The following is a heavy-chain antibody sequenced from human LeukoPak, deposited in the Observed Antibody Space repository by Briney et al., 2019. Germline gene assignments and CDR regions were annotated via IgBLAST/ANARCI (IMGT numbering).Heavy chain of an antibody. V-gene: IGHV3-21*01. D-gene: IGHD5-12*01. Sequence: GGSLRLSCAASGFTFSTYTINWVRQAPGKGLQWVSSMSSSGDSIHLADSVKGRFSISRGSANNSLYLQMNSLGAEDTAVYYCASSGYDLDWYFDLWGRGTLVTVSS. CDR2: MSSSGDSI. J-gene: IGHJ2*01. CDR1: GFTFSTYT. CDR3: ASSGYDLDWYFDL.